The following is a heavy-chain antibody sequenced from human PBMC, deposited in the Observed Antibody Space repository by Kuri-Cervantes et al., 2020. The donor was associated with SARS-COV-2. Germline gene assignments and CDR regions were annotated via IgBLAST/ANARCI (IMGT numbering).Heavy chain of an antibody. CDR2: IVVGSGNT. CDR1: GYTFTSYG. V-gene: IGHV1-58*02. D-gene: IGHD2-15*01. J-gene: IGHJ6*02. Sequence: SVKVSCKASGYTFTSYGISWVRQAPGQGLEWIGWIVVGSGNTNYAQKFQERVTITRDMSTSTAYMELSSLRSEDTAVYYCAAVYCSGGSCYSRYGMDVWGQGTTVTVSS. CDR3: AAVYCSGGSCYSRYGMDV.